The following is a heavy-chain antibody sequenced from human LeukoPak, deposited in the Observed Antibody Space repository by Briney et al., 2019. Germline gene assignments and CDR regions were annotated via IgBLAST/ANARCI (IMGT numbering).Heavy chain of an antibody. V-gene: IGHV3-33*08. CDR3: ARTGVVTLDYFDY. Sequence: GGSLRLSCAASGFTFSNAWMSWVRQAPGKGLEWVSVIWHDGGRKEYADSVRGRFTISRDNSNLYLQMNSLRSDDTAVYYCARTGVVTLDYFDYWGQGTLVTVSS. CDR2: IWHDGGRK. CDR1: GFTFSNAW. D-gene: IGHD4-23*01. J-gene: IGHJ4*02.